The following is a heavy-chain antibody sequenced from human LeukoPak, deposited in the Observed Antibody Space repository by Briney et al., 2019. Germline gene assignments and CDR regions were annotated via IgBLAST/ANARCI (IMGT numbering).Heavy chain of an antibody. Sequence: SETLSLTCTVSGGSISSGDYYWSWIRQPPGKGLEWIGYIYYSGSTYYNPSLKSRVTISVDTSKNQFSLKLSSVTAADTAVYYCTRGTASSYYYDSSGYVRRAFDIWGQGTMVPVSS. CDR1: GGSISSGDYY. J-gene: IGHJ3*02. CDR2: IYYSGST. CDR3: TRGTASSYYYDSSGYVRRAFDI. D-gene: IGHD3-22*01. V-gene: IGHV4-30-4*01.